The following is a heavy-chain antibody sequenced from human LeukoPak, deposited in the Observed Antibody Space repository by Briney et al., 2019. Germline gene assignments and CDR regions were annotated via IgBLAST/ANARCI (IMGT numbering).Heavy chain of an antibody. CDR1: GFTFSSYA. J-gene: IGHJ4*02. D-gene: IGHD6-13*01. CDR2: ISGSGGST. Sequence: GGSLRLSCAASGFTFSSYAMSWVRQAPGKGLEWVSAISGSGGSTYYADSVKGRFTISRDNSKNTLYLQMNSLRAEDTAVYYCAKASSSLWGNSYFDYWGQGTLVTVSS. CDR3: AKASSSLWGNSYFDY. V-gene: IGHV3-23*01.